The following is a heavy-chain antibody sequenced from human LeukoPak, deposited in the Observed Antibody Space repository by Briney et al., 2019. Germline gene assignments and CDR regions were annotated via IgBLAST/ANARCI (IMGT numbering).Heavy chain of an antibody. Sequence: GASVKVSCKASAHTLTTYGISWGRQAPGHGLEWLGWINSKETQTNRAQKLQGRVTMTTATSTSTAFLDLRSLRSDDTAVYFCARGWELHDWGQGTLVTVSS. V-gene: IGHV1-18*01. D-gene: IGHD1-26*01. J-gene: IGHJ4*02. CDR2: INSKETQT. CDR3: ARGWELHD. CDR1: AHTLTTYG.